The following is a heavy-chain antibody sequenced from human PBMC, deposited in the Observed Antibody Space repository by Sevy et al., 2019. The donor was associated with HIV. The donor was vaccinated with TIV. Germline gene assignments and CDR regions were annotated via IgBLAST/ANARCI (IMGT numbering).Heavy chain of an antibody. CDR3: AREGCTQPHDY. Sequence: GGSVRLSCAASGFTFAKYSMSWLRQAPGKGLEWVSTFSFGCGRINYADSVKGRFTISRDDSKNTLYLQMNSLRAEDTATYFCAREGCTQPHDYWGQGTLVTVSS. CDR1: GFTFAKYS. V-gene: IGHV3-23*01. CDR2: FSFGCGRI. J-gene: IGHJ4*02.